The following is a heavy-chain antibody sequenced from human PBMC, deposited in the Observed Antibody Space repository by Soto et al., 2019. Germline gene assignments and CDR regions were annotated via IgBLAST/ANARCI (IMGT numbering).Heavy chain of an antibody. J-gene: IGHJ3*02. V-gene: IGHV3-21*01. CDR2: ISSSSSYI. CDR1: GFTFSSYS. D-gene: IGHD3-9*01. Sequence: VPLVESGGGLVKPGGSLRLSCAASGFTFSSYSMNWVRQAPGKGLEWVSSISSSSSYIYYADSVKGRFTISRDNAKNSLYLQMNSLRAEDTAVYYCARRARRGRSYDILPGYLGAFDIWGQGTMVTVSS. CDR3: ARRARRGRSYDILPGYLGAFDI.